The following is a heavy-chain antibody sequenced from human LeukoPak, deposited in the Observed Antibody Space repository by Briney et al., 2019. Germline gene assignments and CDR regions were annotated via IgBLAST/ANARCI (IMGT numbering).Heavy chain of an antibody. CDR2: INHSGST. Sequence: SETLSLTCAVYGGSFSGYYWSWIRQPPGKGLEWIGEINHSGSTNYNPPLKSRVTISVDTSKNQFSLKLSSVTAADTAVYYCARDPQRGIAAAGTGAFFDYWGQGTLVTVSS. J-gene: IGHJ4*02. D-gene: IGHD6-13*01. CDR3: ARDPQRGIAAAGTGAFFDY. CDR1: GGSFSGYY. V-gene: IGHV4-34*01.